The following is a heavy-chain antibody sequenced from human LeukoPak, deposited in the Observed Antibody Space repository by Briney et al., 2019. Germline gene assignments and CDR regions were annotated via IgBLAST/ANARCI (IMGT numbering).Heavy chain of an antibody. J-gene: IGHJ4*02. CDR3: AREAAVAGRYFDY. D-gene: IGHD6-19*01. V-gene: IGHV1-3*01. CDR2: INAGNGNT. CDR1: GYTFTSYA. Sequence: GASVKVSCKASGYTFTSYAMHWVRQAPGQRLEWMGWINAGNGNTKYSQKFQGRVTITRDTSASTAYMELSSLRSEDTAVYYCAREAAVAGRYFDYWGQGTLVTVSS.